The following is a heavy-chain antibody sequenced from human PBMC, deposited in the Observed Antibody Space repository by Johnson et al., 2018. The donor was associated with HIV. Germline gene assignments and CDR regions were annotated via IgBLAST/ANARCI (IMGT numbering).Heavy chain of an antibody. D-gene: IGHD5-12*01. CDR2: ITYDGSNQ. CDR1: GFTFSTYG. J-gene: IGHJ4*03. V-gene: IGHV3-30*03. CDR3: ASGDDDGF. Sequence: QVQLVESGGGVVQPGRSLRLSCAASGFTFSTYGMHWVRQAPGKGLEWVAVITYDGSNQYYADSVKGRFTISRDNSRNTLYLQMNSLRPEDTAVYYCASGDDDGFWGRGTLVTVSS.